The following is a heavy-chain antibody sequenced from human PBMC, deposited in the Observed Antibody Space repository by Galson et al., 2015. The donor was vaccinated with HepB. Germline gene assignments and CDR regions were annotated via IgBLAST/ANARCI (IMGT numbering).Heavy chain of an antibody. CDR3: VRDRMTTVTLDVFHI. Sequence: SLRLSCASSGFIFSRYGMHWVRQAPGKGLEWMTAISHLGTNKYYADSVKGRFTISRDNSNNTLYLQMNSLRAEDTALYYCVRDRMTTVTLDVFHIWGQGTVVTVSS. V-gene: IGHV3-30*03. CDR1: GFIFSRYG. D-gene: IGHD4-17*01. CDR2: ISHLGTNK. J-gene: IGHJ3*02.